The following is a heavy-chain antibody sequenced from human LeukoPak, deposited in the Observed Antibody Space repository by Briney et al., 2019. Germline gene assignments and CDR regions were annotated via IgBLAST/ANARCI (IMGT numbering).Heavy chain of an antibody. D-gene: IGHD3-16*01. V-gene: IGHV4-34*01. J-gene: IGHJ4*02. CDR2: IYYSGST. Sequence: SETLSLTCAVYGWSFSGYYWSWIRQPPGKGLEWTGGIYYSGSTYYNPSLKSRVTISVDTSKNQFSLKLTSVTAADTAVYYCAPQRGGLTRFDYWGQGTLVTVSS. CDR1: GWSFSGYY. CDR3: APQRGGLTRFDY.